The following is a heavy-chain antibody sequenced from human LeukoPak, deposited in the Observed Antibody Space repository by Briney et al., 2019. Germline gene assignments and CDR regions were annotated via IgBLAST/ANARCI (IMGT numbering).Heavy chain of an antibody. V-gene: IGHV4-39*01. CDR1: GGSISSSSYY. CDR3: ARQFYYDSGGSHY. CDR2: IFYSGST. Sequence: PSVTLSLTCTVSGGSISSSSYYWGWVRQPPGKGLEWIGSIFYSGSTYYNPSLESQVTISVDTSKNQFSPKLSSVTAADTAVYYCARQFYYDSGGSHYWGQGTLVTVSS. J-gene: IGHJ4*02. D-gene: IGHD3-22*01.